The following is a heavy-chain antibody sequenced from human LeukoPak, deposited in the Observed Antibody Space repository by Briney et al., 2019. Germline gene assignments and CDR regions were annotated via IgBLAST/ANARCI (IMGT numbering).Heavy chain of an antibody. V-gene: IGHV3-9*01. Sequence: HPGRSLRLSCAASGFTFDDYAMHWVRQAPGKGLEWVSDIIWNGGRTGYADSVKGRFTISRDNAKNSLYLQMNNLRPEDTALYYCAKASGYSFGHFDYWGQGTLVTVSS. CDR1: GFTFDDYA. CDR3: AKASGYSFGHFDY. D-gene: IGHD5-18*01. CDR2: IIWNGGRT. J-gene: IGHJ4*02.